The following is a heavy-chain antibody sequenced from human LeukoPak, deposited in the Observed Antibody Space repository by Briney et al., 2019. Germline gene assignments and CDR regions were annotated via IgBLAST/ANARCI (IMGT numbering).Heavy chain of an antibody. CDR2: IYPGDSDT. Sequence: HGESLKISCKGSGYSFTSYWIGWVRQMPGKGLEWMGIIYPGDSDTRNSPSFQGQVTISVDKSISTVYLQWSSLKASDTAMYYCARAKNGYSSSSPLGYWGQGTLVTVSS. V-gene: IGHV5-51*01. CDR1: GYSFTSYW. D-gene: IGHD6-6*01. J-gene: IGHJ4*02. CDR3: ARAKNGYSSSSPLGY.